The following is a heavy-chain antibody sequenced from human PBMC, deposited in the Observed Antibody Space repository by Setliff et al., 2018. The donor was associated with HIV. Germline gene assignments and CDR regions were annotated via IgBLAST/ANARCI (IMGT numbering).Heavy chain of an antibody. V-gene: IGHV3-21*01. D-gene: IGHD1-26*01. CDR1: GFNFSSHT. CDR2: ISSTGTYI. CDR3: AGPTNIDTLYYGSQTFYMYYYGLDV. J-gene: IGHJ6*02. Sequence: GGSLRLSCAASGFNFSSHTMNWIRQALGKGLEWVSSISSTGTYIYYADSMKGRFTISRDNAKNSLYLQMNSLRADDTAVYFCAGPTNIDTLYYGSQTFYMYYYGLDVWGQGTTVTVSS.